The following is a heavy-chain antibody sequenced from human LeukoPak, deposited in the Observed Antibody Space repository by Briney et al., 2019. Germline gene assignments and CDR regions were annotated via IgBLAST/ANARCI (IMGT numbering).Heavy chain of an antibody. V-gene: IGHV3-7*01. CDR2: ICQDGNGR. D-gene: IGHD5-24*01. J-gene: IGHJ4*02. CDR3: ARWRGLQSEFDH. CDR1: GFTFSSYC. Sequence: PGGSLRLSCAASGFTFSSYCMGWVRQTPGKRPECVATICQDGNGRDFVDSVKGRFTISRDNAKNSLYLEMNSLRVDDTAVYYCARWRGLQSEFDHWGQGTLVTVSS.